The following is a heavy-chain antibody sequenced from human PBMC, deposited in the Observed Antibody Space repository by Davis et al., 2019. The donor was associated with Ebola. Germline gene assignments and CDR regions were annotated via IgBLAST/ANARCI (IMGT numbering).Heavy chain of an antibody. Sequence: PSETLSLTCTVSGGSISSHYWSWIRQPPGKGLEWIGYIYYSGSTNYNPSPKSRVTISVDTSKNQFSLKLSSVTAADTAVYYCARDYFDSSGNWGQGTLVTVSS. CDR2: IYYSGST. V-gene: IGHV4-59*11. J-gene: IGHJ4*02. CDR1: GGSISSHY. D-gene: IGHD3-22*01. CDR3: ARDYFDSSGN.